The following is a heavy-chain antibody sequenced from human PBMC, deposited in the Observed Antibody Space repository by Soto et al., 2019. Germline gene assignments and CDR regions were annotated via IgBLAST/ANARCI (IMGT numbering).Heavy chain of an antibody. CDR2: IKTGGSEK. CDR3: ARDWDGSGWSLDY. CDR1: GFTFSNFW. V-gene: IGHV3-7*01. D-gene: IGHD6-19*01. J-gene: IGHJ4*02. Sequence: WGSLRLSCAASGFTFSNFWMSRVRQASGKGPKWVANIKTGGSEKDYVDSVKGRFTISRDNDKNSMYLQMNSLRPDDTALYYCARDWDGSGWSLDYWGQGTQVTSPQ.